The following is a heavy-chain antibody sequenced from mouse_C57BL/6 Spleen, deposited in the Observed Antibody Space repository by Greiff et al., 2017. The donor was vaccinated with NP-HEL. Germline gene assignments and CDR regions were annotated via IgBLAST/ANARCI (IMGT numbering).Heavy chain of an antibody. D-gene: IGHD1-1*01. J-gene: IGHJ2*01. Sequence: VQLQQSGAELVRPGASVKLSCTASGFNIKDDYMHWVKQRPEQGLEWIGWIDPENGDTEYASKFQGKATITADTSSNTAYLQLSSRTSEDTAAYYCTTKEGYYGSSTYYFDYWGQGTTLTVSS. CDR1: GFNIKDDY. V-gene: IGHV14-4*01. CDR2: IDPENGDT. CDR3: TTKEGYYGSSTYYFDY.